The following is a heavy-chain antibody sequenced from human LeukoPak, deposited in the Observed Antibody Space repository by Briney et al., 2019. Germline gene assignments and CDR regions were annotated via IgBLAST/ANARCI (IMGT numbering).Heavy chain of an antibody. CDR1: GGSFSGYY. V-gene: IGHV4-34*01. Sequence: SETLSLTCAVYGGSFSGYYWSWIRQPPGKGLEWIGEINHSGSTNYNPSLKSRVTISVDTSKNQFSLKLSSVTAADTAVYYCARTSSYGYRYRYFDYWGQGTLVTVSS. CDR3: ARTSSYGYRYRYFDY. J-gene: IGHJ4*02. CDR2: INHSGST. D-gene: IGHD5-18*01.